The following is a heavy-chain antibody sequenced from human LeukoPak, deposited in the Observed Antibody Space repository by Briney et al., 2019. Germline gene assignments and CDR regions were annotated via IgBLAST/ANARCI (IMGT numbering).Heavy chain of an antibody. CDR3: AKIQDWGRPSYFDY. CDR1: GFTFSSYA. Sequence: GGSLRLSCAASGFTFSSYAMSWVRQAPGKGLEWVSAISGSGGSTYYADSVKGRFTISRDNSQNTLYLQMGSLRAEDTAAYYCAKIQDWGRPSYFDYWGQGTLVTVSS. J-gene: IGHJ4*02. D-gene: IGHD3-16*01. CDR2: ISGSGGST. V-gene: IGHV3-23*01.